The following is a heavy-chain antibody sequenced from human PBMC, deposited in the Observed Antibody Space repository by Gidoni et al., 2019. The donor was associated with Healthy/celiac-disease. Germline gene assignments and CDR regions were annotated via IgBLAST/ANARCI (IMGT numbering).Heavy chain of an antibody. Sequence: ISRDNAKNSLYLQMNSLRAEDTAVYYCASLDSSGYSALFDYWGQGTLVTVSS. J-gene: IGHJ4*02. D-gene: IGHD3-22*01. V-gene: IGHV3-11*06. CDR3: ASLDSSGYSALFDY.